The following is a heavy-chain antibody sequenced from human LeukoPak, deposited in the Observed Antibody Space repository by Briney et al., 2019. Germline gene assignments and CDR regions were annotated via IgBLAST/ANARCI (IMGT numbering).Heavy chain of an antibody. Sequence: ASVKVSCKASGYTFTSYDVNWVRQAPGQGLEWMGIINPSGGSTSYAQKFQGRVTMTRDMSTSTVYMELSSLRSDDTAVYYCARQATTLDYWGQGTLVTVSS. CDR2: INPSGGST. CDR3: ARQATTLDY. V-gene: IGHV1-46*01. CDR1: GYTFTSYD. D-gene: IGHD5-24*01. J-gene: IGHJ4*02.